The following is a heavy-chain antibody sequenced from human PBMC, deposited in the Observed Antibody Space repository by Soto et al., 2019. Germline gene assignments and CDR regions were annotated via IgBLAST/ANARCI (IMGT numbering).Heavy chain of an antibody. CDR1: GFTFGNYA. V-gene: IGHV3-23*01. D-gene: IGHD2-21*02. J-gene: IGHJ4*02. Sequence: EVQLLESGGGWVQPGGSLRRSCPASGFTFGNYAFSWVRQAPGKWLAWVSVISGGGDATYYPDSVKGRVTTSRDNPKNTVSLRMNSLRAEATAVSYCAKKSLVSITLTALYCFDYWGQGNLVTVSS. CDR2: ISGGGDAT. CDR3: AKKSLVSITLTALYCFDY.